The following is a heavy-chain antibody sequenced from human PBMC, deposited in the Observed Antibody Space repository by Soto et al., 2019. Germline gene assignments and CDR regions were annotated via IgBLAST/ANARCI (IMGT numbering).Heavy chain of an antibody. CDR2: ISYDGSNK. J-gene: IGHJ6*02. D-gene: IGHD3-22*01. Sequence: RLSCAASGFTFSSYGMHWVHQAPGKGLEWVAVISYDGSNKYYADSVKGRFTISRDNSKNTLYLQMNSLGAEDTAVYYCAKDYYDSSGGGYMDVWGQGTTVTVSS. CDR3: AKDYYDSSGGGYMDV. V-gene: IGHV3-30*18. CDR1: GFTFSSYG.